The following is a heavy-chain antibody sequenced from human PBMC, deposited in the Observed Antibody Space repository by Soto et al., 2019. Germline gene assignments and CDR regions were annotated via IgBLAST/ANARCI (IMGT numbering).Heavy chain of an antibody. CDR3: AGQIDPNYYDSSGPPNY. V-gene: IGHV3-53*01. CDR2: IYSGGNT. J-gene: IGHJ4*02. D-gene: IGHD3-22*01. Sequence: GGSLRLSCAASGFTVSSNYMTWVRQAPGKGLECVSVIYSGGNTYYADSVKGRFTISRDNSKNTLYLQMNSLRAEDTAVYYCAGQIDPNYYDSSGPPNYWGQGTLVTVSS. CDR1: GFTVSSNY.